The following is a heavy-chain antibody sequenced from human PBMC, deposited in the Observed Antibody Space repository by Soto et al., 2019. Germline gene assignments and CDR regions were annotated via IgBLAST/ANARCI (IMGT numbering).Heavy chain of an antibody. CDR3: AREMATSRHPFDY. V-gene: IGHV3-30-3*01. CDR1: GFTFSSYA. D-gene: IGHD5-12*01. CDR2: ISYDGSNK. J-gene: IGHJ4*02. Sequence: QPGGSLRLSCAASGFTFSSYAMHWVRQAPGKGLEWVAVISYDGSNKYYADSVKGRFTISRDNSKNTLYLQMNSLRAEDTAVYYCAREMATSRHPFDYWGQGTLVTVSS.